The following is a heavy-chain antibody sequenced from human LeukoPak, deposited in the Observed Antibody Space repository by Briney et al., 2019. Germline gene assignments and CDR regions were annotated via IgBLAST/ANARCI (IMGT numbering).Heavy chain of an antibody. CDR1: GFTFSSYE. V-gene: IGHV3-48*03. CDR2: ISSSGSTI. J-gene: IGHJ5*02. D-gene: IGHD3-16*01. Sequence: PGGSLRLSCAASGFTFSSYEMNWVRQAPGKGLEWVSYISSSGSTIYYADSVKGRFTISRDNAKNSLYLQMNSLRAEDTAVYYCARGGVRFNWFDPWGQGTLVTVSS. CDR3: ARGGVRFNWFDP.